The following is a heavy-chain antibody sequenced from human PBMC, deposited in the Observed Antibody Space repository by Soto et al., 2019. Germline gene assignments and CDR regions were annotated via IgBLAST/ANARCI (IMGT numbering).Heavy chain of an antibody. Sequence: ASVKVSCKASGYTFTIYGISCVLQAPGQGLEWMGWISAYNGNTNYAQKLQGRVTMTTDTSTSTAYMELRSLRSDDTAVYYCARDDSSDNTRDYWGQGTLVTVSS. CDR1: GYTFTIYG. D-gene: IGHD3-22*01. V-gene: IGHV1-18*01. CDR3: ARDDSSDNTRDY. J-gene: IGHJ4*02. CDR2: ISAYNGNT.